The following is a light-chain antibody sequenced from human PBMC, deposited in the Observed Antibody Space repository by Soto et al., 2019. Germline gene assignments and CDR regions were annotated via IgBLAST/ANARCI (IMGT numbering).Light chain of an antibody. CDR3: QTWGTGIHVV. Sequence: QSVLTQSPSASASLGASVKLTCTLSSGHISYAIAWHQQQPEKGPRYLMKLDSDGSHTKGDALPDRFSGSTSGAERYLTICLLQSEDAADYCCQTWGTGIHVVFGGGTKLTVL. J-gene: IGLJ2*01. CDR1: SGHISYA. V-gene: IGLV4-69*01. CDR2: LDSDGSH.